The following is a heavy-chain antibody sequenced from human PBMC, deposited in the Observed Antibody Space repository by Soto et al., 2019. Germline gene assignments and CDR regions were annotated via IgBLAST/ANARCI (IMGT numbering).Heavy chain of an antibody. Sequence: QVQLVQSGAEEKKPGASVKVSCKASGYTFTSYAMHWVRQAPGQRLEWMGWFNAGNGNTKYSQKFQGRVTITRDTSASTAYMELSSLRSEDTAVYYCGGYCTNGVCYRNYYYGMDVWGQGTTVTVSS. V-gene: IGHV1-3*05. CDR2: FNAGNGNT. J-gene: IGHJ6*02. D-gene: IGHD2-8*01. CDR1: GYTFTSYA. CDR3: GGYCTNGVCYRNYYYGMDV.